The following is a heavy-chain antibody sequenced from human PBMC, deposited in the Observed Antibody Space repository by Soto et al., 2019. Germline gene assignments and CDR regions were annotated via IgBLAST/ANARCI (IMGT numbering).Heavy chain of an antibody. J-gene: IGHJ4*02. CDR3: TRAGYYYDSSGYPRGPHFDY. Sequence: LRLSCTASGFTFGDYAMSWFRQAPGKGLEWVGFIRSKAYGGTTEYAASVKGRFTISRDDSKSIAYLQMNSLKTEDTAVYYCTRAGYYYDSSGYPRGPHFDYWGQGTLVTVSS. D-gene: IGHD3-22*01. CDR1: GFTFGDYA. CDR2: IRSKAYGGTT. V-gene: IGHV3-49*03.